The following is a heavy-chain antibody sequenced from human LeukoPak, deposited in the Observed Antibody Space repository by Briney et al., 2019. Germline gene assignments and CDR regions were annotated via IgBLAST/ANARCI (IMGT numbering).Heavy chain of an antibody. Sequence: ASVKVSCTASGYTFTGYYMHWVRQAPGQGLEWMGWINPNSGGTNYAQKFQGRVTMTRDTSISTAYMELSRLRSDDTAVYYCASEGYCSSTSCYADYWGQGTLVTVSS. CDR1: GYTFTGYY. J-gene: IGHJ4*02. D-gene: IGHD2-2*01. CDR3: ASEGYCSSTSCYADY. V-gene: IGHV1-2*02. CDR2: INPNSGGT.